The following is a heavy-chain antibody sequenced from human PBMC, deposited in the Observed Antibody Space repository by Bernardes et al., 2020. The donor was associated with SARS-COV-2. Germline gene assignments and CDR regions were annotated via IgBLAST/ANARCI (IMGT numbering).Heavy chain of an antibody. D-gene: IGHD6-19*01. CDR3: ARDMAQALGIAVAGVFDY. CDR2: ISFDGSNK. V-gene: IGHV3-30-3*01. Sequence: GGSLRLSCSSSGFTFSSYAMHWVLQAPGKGLEWVAVISFDGSNKYYADSVKGRFTISRDNSKNTLYLQMNSLRAEDTAVYYCARDMAQALGIAVAGVFDYWGKGTLVTVSS. CDR1: GFTFSSYA. J-gene: IGHJ4*02.